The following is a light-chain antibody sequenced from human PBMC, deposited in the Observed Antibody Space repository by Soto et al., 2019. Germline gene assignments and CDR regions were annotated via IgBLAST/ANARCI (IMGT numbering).Light chain of an antibody. CDR2: EVS. V-gene: IGLV2-14*01. CDR3: SSYTSSSTPYV. CDR1: SSDVGGYNY. Sequence: QSALTQPASVSGSPGQSITISCTGTSSDVGGYNYVSWYQQHPGKAPKLMIYEVSNRPSGVSNRFSGSKSGNTASLTISGLQAEDEADYYCSSYTSSSTPYVLGTGTKVTFL. J-gene: IGLJ1*01.